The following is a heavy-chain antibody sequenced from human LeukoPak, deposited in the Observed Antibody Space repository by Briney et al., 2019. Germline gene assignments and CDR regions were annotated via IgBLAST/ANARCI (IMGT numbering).Heavy chain of an antibody. Sequence: GGSLRLSCAASGFTFSSYAMSWVRQAPGKGLEWVSAISGSGGSTYYADSVKGRFTISRDNSKNTLYLQMNSLRAEDTAVYYCAKDEGIATIFGVASYAFDIWGQGTMVTVSS. CDR2: ISGSGGST. D-gene: IGHD3-3*01. V-gene: IGHV3-23*01. CDR1: GFTFSSYA. CDR3: AKDEGIATIFGVASYAFDI. J-gene: IGHJ3*02.